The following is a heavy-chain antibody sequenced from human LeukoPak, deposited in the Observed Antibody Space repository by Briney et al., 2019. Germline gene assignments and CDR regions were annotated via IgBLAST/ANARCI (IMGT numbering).Heavy chain of an antibody. J-gene: IGHJ4*02. CDR1: GFTFSSYN. CDR3: AVRLTPVVY. CDR2: ISTGSSDI. D-gene: IGHD4-23*01. V-gene: IGHV3-21*06. Sequence: PGGSLRLSCAAFGFTFSSYNMNWVRRAPGKGLEWVSSISTGSSDIYYADSVKGRFTISRDNAKNSLFLRMNSLRAEDTAVYYCAVRLTPVVYWGQGTLVTVSS.